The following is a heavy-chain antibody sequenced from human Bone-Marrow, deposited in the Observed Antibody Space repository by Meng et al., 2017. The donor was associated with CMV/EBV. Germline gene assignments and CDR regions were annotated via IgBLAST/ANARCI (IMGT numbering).Heavy chain of an antibody. V-gene: IGHV3-23*01. CDR3: AKRPGGSADY. Sequence: GESLKISCAASGFTFSSYAMSWVRQAPGKGLEWVSAISGSGGSTYYADSVKGRFTISRDNSKNTLYLQMNSLRAEDTAVYYCAKRPGGSADYWGQGTLVTCYS. D-gene: IGHD3-10*01. CDR1: GFTFSSYA. CDR2: ISGSGGST. J-gene: IGHJ4*02.